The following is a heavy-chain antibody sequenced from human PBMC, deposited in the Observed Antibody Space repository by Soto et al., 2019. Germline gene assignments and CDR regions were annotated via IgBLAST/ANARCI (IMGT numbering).Heavy chain of an antibody. D-gene: IGHD3-9*01. CDR3: AKDSSGWASKLLKWFDP. Sequence: GGSLRLSCAASGFTFSSYAMSWVRQAPGKGLEWVSAISGSGGSTYYADSVKGRFTISRDNSKNTLYLQMNSLRAEDTAVYYCAKDSSGWASKLLKWFDPWGQGTLVTVSS. CDR1: GFTFSSYA. V-gene: IGHV3-23*01. J-gene: IGHJ5*02. CDR2: ISGSGGST.